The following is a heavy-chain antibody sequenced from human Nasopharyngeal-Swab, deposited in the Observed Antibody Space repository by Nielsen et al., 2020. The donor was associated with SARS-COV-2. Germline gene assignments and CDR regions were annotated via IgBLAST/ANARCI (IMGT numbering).Heavy chain of an antibody. CDR1: GGSFSGYY. CDR3: ASGSPYYYYMDV. V-gene: IGHV4-34*01. CDR2: INHSGST. J-gene: IGHJ6*03. Sequence: SQTLSLTCAVYGGSFSGYYWSWNRQPPGKGLEWIGEINHSGSTNYNPSLKSRVTISVDRSKNQFSLKLSSVTAADTAVYYCASGSPYYYYMDVWGKGTTVTVSS.